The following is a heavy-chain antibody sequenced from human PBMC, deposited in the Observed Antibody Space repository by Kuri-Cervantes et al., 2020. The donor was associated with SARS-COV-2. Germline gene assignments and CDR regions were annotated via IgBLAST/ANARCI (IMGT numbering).Heavy chain of an antibody. CDR2: IYPGDSDT. CDR1: GYSFTSYW. V-gene: IGHV5-51*01. J-gene: IGHJ3*02. Sequence: GESLKISCKGSGYSFTSYWIGWVRQMPGKGLEWMGIIYPGDSDTRYSPSFQGQVTISADKSISTAYLQWSSLTASDTAMYYCARLGKYCSGGSCSTDAFDIWGQGTMVTVSS. CDR3: ARLGKYCSGGSCSTDAFDI. D-gene: IGHD2-15*01.